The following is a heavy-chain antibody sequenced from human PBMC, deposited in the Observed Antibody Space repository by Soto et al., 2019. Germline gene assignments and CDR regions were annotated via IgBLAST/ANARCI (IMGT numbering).Heavy chain of an antibody. D-gene: IGHD3-10*01. CDR3: ARFEGGASGTYGLDV. Sequence: VQLLESGGGLVQPGGSLGLSCAGSGFTFANYAMSWVRQAPGEGLEWVSVLSNSGGTTYYADSVKGRFTISRDNFKNTLYLQLDSLRAEDTAIYYCARFEGGASGTYGLDVWGQGTTVTVSS. CDR1: GFTFANYA. CDR2: LSNSGGTT. J-gene: IGHJ6*02. V-gene: IGHV3-23*01.